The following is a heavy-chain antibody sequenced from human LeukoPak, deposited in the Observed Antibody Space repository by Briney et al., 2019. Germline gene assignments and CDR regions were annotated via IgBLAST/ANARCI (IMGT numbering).Heavy chain of an antibody. CDR3: ARGSYKRPVYYYDSSGYQY. Sequence: PSETLSLTCTVSGYSISSGYYWGWIRQPPGKGLEWIGIIYHGGRTDYNPSLKSRVTISEDTSKNQFSLKLSSVTAADTAVYYCARGSYKRPVYYYDSSGYQYWGQGTLVTVPS. CDR1: GYSISSGYY. V-gene: IGHV4-38-2*02. D-gene: IGHD3-22*01. CDR2: IYHGGRT. J-gene: IGHJ4*02.